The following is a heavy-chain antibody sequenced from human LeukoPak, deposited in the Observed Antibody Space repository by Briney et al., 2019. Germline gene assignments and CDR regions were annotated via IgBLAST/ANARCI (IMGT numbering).Heavy chain of an antibody. CDR3: ARDGTYYAIKDSSWYWFDP. Sequence: ASVKVSRKASGYTFTSYGISWVRQAPGQGLEWMGWISAYNGNTNYAQKLQGRVTMTTDTSTSTAYMELRSLRSDDTAVYYCARDGTYYAIKDSSWYWFDPWGQGTLVTVSS. CDR2: ISAYNGNT. D-gene: IGHD6-13*01. J-gene: IGHJ5*02. CDR1: GYTFTSYG. V-gene: IGHV1-18*04.